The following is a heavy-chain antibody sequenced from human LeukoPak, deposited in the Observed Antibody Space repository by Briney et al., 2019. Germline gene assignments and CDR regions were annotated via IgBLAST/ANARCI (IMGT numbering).Heavy chain of an antibody. CDR2: IIPIFGTA. Sequence: ASVKVSCKASGGTFSSYAISWLRQAPGQRLEWMGGIIPIFGTANYAQKFQGRVTITADESTSTAYMELSSLRSEDTAVYYCARGEPDYYDSSGYYFPFDYWGQGTRDTVSS. J-gene: IGHJ4*02. CDR3: ARGEPDYYDSSGYYFPFDY. V-gene: IGHV1-69*13. CDR1: GGTFSSYA. D-gene: IGHD3-22*01.